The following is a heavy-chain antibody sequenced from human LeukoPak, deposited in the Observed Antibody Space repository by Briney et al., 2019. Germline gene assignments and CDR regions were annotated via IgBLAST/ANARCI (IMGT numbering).Heavy chain of an antibody. D-gene: IGHD5-12*01. V-gene: IGHV3-74*03. CDR2: INSDGSSI. Sequence: GGSLRLSCAASGFTFSSYWMHWVRQAPGKGLVWVSRINSDGSSITYADSVKGRFSISRDNAKNTLYLQMNSLRVEDTAVYYCAREGRVSGYDFDCWGQGTLVTVSS. CDR3: AREGRVSGYDFDC. J-gene: IGHJ4*02. CDR1: GFTFSSYW.